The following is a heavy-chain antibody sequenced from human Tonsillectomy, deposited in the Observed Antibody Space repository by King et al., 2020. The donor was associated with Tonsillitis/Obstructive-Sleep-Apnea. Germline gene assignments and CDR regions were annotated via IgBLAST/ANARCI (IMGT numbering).Heavy chain of an antibody. CDR2: IYPGDSDT. CDR3: ARKYCSGVFYYRTFDY. D-gene: IGHD2-15*01. Sequence: QLVQSGAEVKKPGESLKISCKGSGYSFTSCWIGWVRQMPGKGLEWMGFIYPGDSDTRYSPSFQGQVTISADKSIRTAYLQWSSLRASDTAMYYCARKYCSGVFYYRTFDYWGKGTLVSVSS. V-gene: IGHV5-51*01. J-gene: IGHJ4*02. CDR1: GYSFTSCW.